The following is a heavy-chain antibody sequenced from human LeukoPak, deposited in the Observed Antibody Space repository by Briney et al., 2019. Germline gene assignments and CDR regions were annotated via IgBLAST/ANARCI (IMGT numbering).Heavy chain of an antibody. CDR3: ARDFPRGYSGYDRYPSDY. CDR2: ISAYNGNT. V-gene: IGHV1-18*01. CDR1: GYTFTSYG. J-gene: IGHJ4*02. D-gene: IGHD5-12*01. Sequence: ASVKVSCKASGYTFTSYGISWVRQAPGQGLEWMGWISAYNGNTNYAQKLQGRVTMATDTSTSTAYMELRSLRSDDTAVYYCARDFPRGYSGYDRYPSDYWGQGTLVTVSS.